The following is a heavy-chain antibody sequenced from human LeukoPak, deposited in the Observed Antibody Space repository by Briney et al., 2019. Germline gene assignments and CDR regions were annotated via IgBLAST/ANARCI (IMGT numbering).Heavy chain of an antibody. CDR1: GYTFTRYY. CDR2: INPNSGGT. D-gene: IGHD2-2*01. J-gene: IGHJ5*02. Sequence: ASVKVSCKASGYTFTRYYMHWVRQAPGQGLEWMGWINPNSGGTNYAQKFQGRVTMTRDTSISTAYMELSRLRSDDTAVYYCARGRIVVVPAASNWFDPWGQGTLVTVSS. CDR3: ARGRIVVVPAASNWFDP. V-gene: IGHV1-2*02.